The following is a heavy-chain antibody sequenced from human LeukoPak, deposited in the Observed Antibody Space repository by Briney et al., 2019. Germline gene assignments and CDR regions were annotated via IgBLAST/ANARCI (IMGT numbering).Heavy chain of an antibody. D-gene: IGHD3-10*01. J-gene: IGHJ4*02. Sequence: ASVKVSCKASGYTFTSYGISWVRQAPGQGLEWMGWISAYNGNTNYAQKLQGRVTMTTDTSTSTAYMELRSLRSDDTAVYYCARVSRHIWFGELSSYSYWGQGTLVTVSS. CDR2: ISAYNGNT. CDR3: ARVSRHIWFGELSSYSY. CDR1: GYTFTSYG. V-gene: IGHV1-18*01.